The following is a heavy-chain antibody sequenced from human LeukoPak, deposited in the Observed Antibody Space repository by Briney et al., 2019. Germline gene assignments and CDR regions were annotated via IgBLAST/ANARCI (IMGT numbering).Heavy chain of an antibody. CDR3: ARDPQHIVVVTALFDY. CDR2: ISHDGGNK. D-gene: IGHD2-21*02. V-gene: IGHV3-30-3*01. J-gene: IGHJ4*02. CDR1: GFTFSHYA. Sequence: PGGSLRLSCAASGFTFSHYAVHWVRQARGKGLEWVAVISHDGGNKYYADSVKGRFTISRDNSKNTLYLEMNSLRVEDTAVYYCARDPQHIVVVTALFDYWGQGTLVTVSS.